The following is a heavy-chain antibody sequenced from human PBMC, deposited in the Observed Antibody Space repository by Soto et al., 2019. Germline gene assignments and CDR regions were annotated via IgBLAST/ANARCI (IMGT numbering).Heavy chain of an antibody. D-gene: IGHD3-9*01. CDR2: INHSGST. Sequence: SETLSLTCTVSGGSISSSSYYWGWIRQPPGKGLEWIGEINHSGSTYYNPSLQTRVTISVDKSKSQFSLKLNSVTAADSAVYFCARLEGLATISYYFDFWGQGALVTVSS. J-gene: IGHJ4*02. V-gene: IGHV4-39*01. CDR1: GGSISSSSYY. CDR3: ARLEGLATISYYFDF.